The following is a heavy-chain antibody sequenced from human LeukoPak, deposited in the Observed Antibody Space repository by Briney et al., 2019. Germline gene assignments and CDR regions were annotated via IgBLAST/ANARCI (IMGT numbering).Heavy chain of an antibody. J-gene: IGHJ1*01. CDR2: TSHDGSKK. Sequence: GGSLRLSCAASGFTFSSYGMHWVRQAPGKGLEWVAVTSHDGSKKYYADSVKGRFTISRDNSKNTLYLQMNSLRDEDTAVYYCAKDPYSGSFEYFQHWGQGTLVTVSS. D-gene: IGHD1-26*01. CDR1: GFTFSSYG. CDR3: AKDPYSGSFEYFQH. V-gene: IGHV3-30*18.